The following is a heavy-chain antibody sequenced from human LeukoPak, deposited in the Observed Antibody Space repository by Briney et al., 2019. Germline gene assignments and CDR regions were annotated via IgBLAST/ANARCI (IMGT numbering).Heavy chain of an antibody. D-gene: IGHD3-22*01. Sequence: GGSLRLSCAASGFTFSSYDMHWVRQATGKGLEWVSANGTAGDTYYPGSVKGRFTISRENAKNSLYLQMNSLRAGDTAVYYCARRSRRGYDFDYWGQGTLVTVSS. CDR3: ARRSRRGYDFDY. CDR1: GFTFSSYD. V-gene: IGHV3-13*01. J-gene: IGHJ4*02. CDR2: NGTAGDT.